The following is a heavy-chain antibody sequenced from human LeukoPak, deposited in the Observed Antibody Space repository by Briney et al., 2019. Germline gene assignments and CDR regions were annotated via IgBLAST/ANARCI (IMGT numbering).Heavy chain of an antibody. CDR3: ARDPTTVVTLPYYFDF. Sequence: SETLSLTCAVSGGSFFGSHWNWIRQSPEKGLEWIGEINHSGRTHYNPSLKSRVTISVDTSKSQFFLKLNSVTAADTAVYYCARDPTTVVTLPYYFDFWGQGTLVTVSS. D-gene: IGHD4-23*01. V-gene: IGHV4-34*01. J-gene: IGHJ4*02. CDR2: INHSGRT. CDR1: GGSFFGSH.